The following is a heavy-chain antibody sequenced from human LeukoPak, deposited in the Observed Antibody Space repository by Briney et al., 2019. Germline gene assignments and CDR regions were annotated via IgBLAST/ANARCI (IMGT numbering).Heavy chain of an antibody. V-gene: IGHV4-38-2*02. CDR1: GYSISSGYY. D-gene: IGHD6-13*01. Sequence: SETLSLTCTVSGYSISSGYYWGWIRQPPGKGLEWIGSIYHSGRTFYNPSLKSRVTISVDTSKNQFSLKLSSVTAADTAVYYCARGVIAAGGNDFDYWGQGTLVTVSS. J-gene: IGHJ4*02. CDR2: IYHSGRT. CDR3: ARGVIAAGGNDFDY.